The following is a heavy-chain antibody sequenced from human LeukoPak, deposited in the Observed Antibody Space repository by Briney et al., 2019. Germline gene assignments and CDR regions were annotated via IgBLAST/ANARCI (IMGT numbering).Heavy chain of an antibody. J-gene: IGHJ5*02. CDR2: INGDGGRT. CDR3: AKGFMANYAFWSGYSGRWAFDT. V-gene: IGHV3-23*01. Sequence: GGSLRLSCAASGFTFSSYGMSWVRQAPGKGLEWVSAINGDGGRTYYADSVKGRFTISRDKSKNTLYLQMNSLRAGDTAVYYCAKGFMANYAFWSGYSGRWAFDTWGQGTLVTVSS. CDR1: GFTFSSYG. D-gene: IGHD3-3*01.